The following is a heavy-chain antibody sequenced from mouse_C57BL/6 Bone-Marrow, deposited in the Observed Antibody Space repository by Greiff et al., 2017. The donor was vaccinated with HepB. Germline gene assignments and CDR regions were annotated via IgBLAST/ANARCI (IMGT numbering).Heavy chain of an antibody. J-gene: IGHJ1*03. D-gene: IGHD1-1*01. CDR2: ISYSGST. Sequence: EVKLEESGPGLAKPSQTLSLTCSFTGYSITSDYWNWIRKFPGNKLEYMGYISYSGSTYYNPSLKSRISITRDTSKNQYYLQLNSVTTEDTATYYCARGYYYGSSPYWYFDVWGTGTTVTVSS. CDR3: ARGYYYGSSPYWYFDV. CDR1: GYSITSDY. V-gene: IGHV3-8*01.